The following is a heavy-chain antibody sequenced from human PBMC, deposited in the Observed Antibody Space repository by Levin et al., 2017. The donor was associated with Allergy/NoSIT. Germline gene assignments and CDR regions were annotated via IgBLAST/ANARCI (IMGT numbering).Heavy chain of an antibody. CDR1: GFNFEAYG. Sequence: PGESLKISCAASGFNFEAYGMNWVRQAPGKGLEWVSDISSSGSPTYYADPVRGRFVISRDNAKKSLYLQMNCLRAEDTAVYYWTGGPLESWGQGTLVNVSS. J-gene: IGHJ4*02. CDR3: TGGPLES. V-gene: IGHV3-48*04. CDR2: ISSSGSPT. D-gene: IGHD4-23*01.